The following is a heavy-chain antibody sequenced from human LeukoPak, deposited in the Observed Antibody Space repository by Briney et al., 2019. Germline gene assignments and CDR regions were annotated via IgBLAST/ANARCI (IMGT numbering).Heavy chain of an antibody. J-gene: IGHJ4*02. Sequence: SETLSLTCTVSGGSISSYYWSWIRQPAGKGLEWIGRIYTSGSTNYNPSLKSRVTMSVDTSKNQFSLKLSSVTAADTAVYYRARLRVVPAAMRFDYWGQGTLVTVSS. CDR2: IYTSGST. D-gene: IGHD2-2*01. CDR3: ARLRVVPAAMRFDY. V-gene: IGHV4-4*07. CDR1: GGSISSYY.